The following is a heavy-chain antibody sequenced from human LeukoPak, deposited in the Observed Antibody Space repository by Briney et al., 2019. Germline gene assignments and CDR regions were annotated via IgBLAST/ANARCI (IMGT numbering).Heavy chain of an antibody. Sequence: SETLSLTCDVSNFSISTGYYWGWIRQPPGKGLEWIGSIYHSGSTSYNPSLRGRVSVSVDTSKNQFSLKLTSVTAADTAVYYCARVILKVEYWGQGTLVTVSS. V-gene: IGHV4-38-2*01. D-gene: IGHD2-21*01. CDR3: ARVILKVEY. J-gene: IGHJ4*02. CDR1: NFSISTGYY. CDR2: IYHSGST.